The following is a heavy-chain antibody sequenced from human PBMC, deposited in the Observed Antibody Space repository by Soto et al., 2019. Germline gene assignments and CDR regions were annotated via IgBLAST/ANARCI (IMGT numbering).Heavy chain of an antibody. J-gene: IGHJ4*02. CDR3: AREPFLWYSSSWYRGFDY. V-gene: IGHV3-30-3*01. CDR1: GFTFSSYA. Sequence: QVQLVESGGGVVQPGRSLRLSCAASGFTFSSYAMHWVRQAPGKGLEWVAVISYDGSNKYYADSVKGRFTISRDNSKNTLYLHMNSLRAEDTAVYYCAREPFLWYSSSWYRGFDYWGQGTLVTVSS. D-gene: IGHD6-13*01. CDR2: ISYDGSNK.